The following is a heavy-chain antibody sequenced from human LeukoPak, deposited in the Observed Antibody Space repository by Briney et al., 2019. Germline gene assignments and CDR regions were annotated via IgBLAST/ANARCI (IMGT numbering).Heavy chain of an antibody. CDR1: SGSISSSNYY. J-gene: IGHJ6*03. CDR3: ARGVTTNGYYYYMDV. D-gene: IGHD4-17*01. CDR2: IYYSGRT. V-gene: IGHV4-39*01. Sequence: SETLSLTCPVSSGSISSSNYYWDWIRQPPGKGLQWIGNIYYSGRTFYNPSLKSRVTISVDTSKNQFSLNLSSVTAADTAVYFCARGVTTNGYYYYMDVWGKGTTVTVSS.